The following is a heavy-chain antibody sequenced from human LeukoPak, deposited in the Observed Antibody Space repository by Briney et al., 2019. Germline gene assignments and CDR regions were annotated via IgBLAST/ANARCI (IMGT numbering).Heavy chain of an antibody. CDR3: ARGEYYFDY. CDR1: GFTFSNYV. CDR2: ISGSDGST. Sequence: PGGSLRLSCEASGFTFSNYVMSWVRQAPGKGLEWVSAISGSDGSTWYADSVKGRFTVSRDNSKNTLYLQMNSLRAEDTAVYYCARGEYYFDYWGQGTLVTVSS. V-gene: IGHV3-23*01. J-gene: IGHJ4*02.